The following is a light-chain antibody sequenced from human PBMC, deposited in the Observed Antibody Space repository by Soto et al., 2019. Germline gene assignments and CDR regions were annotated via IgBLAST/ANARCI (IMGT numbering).Light chain of an antibody. CDR3: NSFAATAAGDTCV. CDR1: NSDLGGFKF. J-gene: IGLJ3*02. CDR2: DFT. Sequence: QSALTQPPSASGSPGQSVTISCTGTNSDLGGFKFVSWYQHHPGKAPKLIIYDFTKRPSGVPERFSGSRSANTASLTVSGLQADDEADYYCNSFAATAAGDTCVFGGGTKLTVL. V-gene: IGLV2-8*01.